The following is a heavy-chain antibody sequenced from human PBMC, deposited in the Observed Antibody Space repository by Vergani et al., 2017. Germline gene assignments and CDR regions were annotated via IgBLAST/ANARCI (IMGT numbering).Heavy chain of an antibody. CDR2: IYYSGST. CDR1: GGSISSYY. Sequence: QVQLQESGPGLVKPSETLSLTCTVSGGSISSYYWSWIRQPPGKGLEWIGYIYYSGSTNYNPSLKSRVTISVDTSKNQFSLKLSSVTAADTAVYYCARSIQWGPKDYYYYYMDVWGKGTTVTVSS. CDR3: ARSIQWGPKDYYYYYMDV. J-gene: IGHJ6*03. D-gene: IGHD2-8*01. V-gene: IGHV4-59*01.